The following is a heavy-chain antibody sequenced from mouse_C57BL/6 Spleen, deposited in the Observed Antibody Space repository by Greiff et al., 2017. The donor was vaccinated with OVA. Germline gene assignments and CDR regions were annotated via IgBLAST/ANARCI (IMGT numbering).Heavy chain of an antibody. V-gene: IGHV1-54*01. Sequence: VQLQQSGAELVRPGTSVKVSCKASGYAFTNYLIEWVKQRPGQGLAWIGAITPGSGGTNSHEKFKGKATLTADKSSSTAYMQLSSLTSEDAAVYLGAREGYDVGYFDVWGTGTTVTVSS. J-gene: IGHJ1*03. CDR3: AREGYDVGYFDV. D-gene: IGHD2-14*01. CDR1: GYAFTNYL. CDR2: ITPGSGGT.